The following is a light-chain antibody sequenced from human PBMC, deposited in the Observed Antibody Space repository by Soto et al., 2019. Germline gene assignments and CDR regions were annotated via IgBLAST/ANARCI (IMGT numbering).Light chain of an antibody. CDR3: QQSYSTLWT. V-gene: IGKV1-39*01. CDR2: AAF. CDR1: QSISSY. Sequence: DIQMTQSPSSLSASVGDRVTITCRASQSISSYLNWYQQKPGKAPKLLIYAAFSLQSGVPSRFSGSGSGTDFTLTISSLQPEGFATYYCQQSYSTLWTFGQGTKMEIK. J-gene: IGKJ1*01.